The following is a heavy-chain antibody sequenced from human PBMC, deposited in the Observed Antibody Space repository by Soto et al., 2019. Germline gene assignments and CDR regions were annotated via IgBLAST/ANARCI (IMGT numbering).Heavy chain of an antibody. D-gene: IGHD3-3*01. CDR3: ARVGITIFGVVLGGMDV. Sequence: PSETLSLTCTVSGGSISSGGYYWSWIRQHPGKGLEWIGYIYYSGSTYYNPSLKSRVTISVDTSKNQFSLKLSSVTAADTAVYYCARVGITIFGVVLGGMDVWGQGTTVTVSS. CDR2: IYYSGST. CDR1: GGSISSGGYY. V-gene: IGHV4-31*03. J-gene: IGHJ6*02.